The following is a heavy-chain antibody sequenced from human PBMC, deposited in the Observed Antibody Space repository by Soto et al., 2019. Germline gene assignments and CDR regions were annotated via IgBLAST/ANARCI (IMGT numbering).Heavy chain of an antibody. D-gene: IGHD4-4*01. Sequence: SETLSLTCTVSGGSVSSYYWSWIRQSPEKGLEWIGYIYYSGSTKCKPSLKSRVTISVDTSKNQFSLKVSSATAADTAAYYCARHSNRNYGLYYFDYWGLGALVTVSS. V-gene: IGHV4-59*08. CDR1: GGSVSSYY. J-gene: IGHJ4*02. CDR2: IYYSGST. CDR3: ARHSNRNYGLYYFDY.